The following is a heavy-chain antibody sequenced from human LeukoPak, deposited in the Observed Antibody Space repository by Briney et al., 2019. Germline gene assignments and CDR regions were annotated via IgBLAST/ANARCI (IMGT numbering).Heavy chain of an antibody. CDR3: ARSKGSLEGNWFDS. Sequence: GALVKVSCKASGYTFTGYYMHWVRQAPGQGLEWMGWINPNSGGTNYAQKFQGRVTMTRDTSISTAYMEVSSLRSEDTAVYYCARSKGSLEGNWFDSWGQGTLVTVSS. J-gene: IGHJ5*01. D-gene: IGHD5-24*01. CDR1: GYTFTGYY. V-gene: IGHV1-2*02. CDR2: INPNSGGT.